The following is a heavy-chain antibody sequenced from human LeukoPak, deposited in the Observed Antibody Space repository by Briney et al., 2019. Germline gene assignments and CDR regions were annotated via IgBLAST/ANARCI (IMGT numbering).Heavy chain of an antibody. J-gene: IGHJ5*02. CDR2: IYPGDSDS. Sequence: GESLKISCKGSGYRFTSYWIAWVRQLPGKVLEWMGIIYPGDSDSRYSPSFQGQVTMSVDKSINTAYLQWSSLKASDTAMYYCAIESSGWYHWGQGTLVTVSS. V-gene: IGHV5-51*01. CDR3: AIESSGWYH. D-gene: IGHD6-19*01. CDR1: GYRFTSYW.